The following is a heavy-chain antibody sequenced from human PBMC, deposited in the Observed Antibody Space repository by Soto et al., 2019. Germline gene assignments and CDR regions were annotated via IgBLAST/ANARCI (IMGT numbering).Heavy chain of an antibody. CDR3: ARDSAMALLYYYGMDV. V-gene: IGHV3-21*01. CDR1: GFTFSSYS. CDR2: ISSSSSYI. Sequence: KPGGSLRLSCAASGFTFSSYSMNWVRQAPGKGLEWVSSISSSSSYIYYADSVKGRFTISRDNAKNSLYLQMNSLRAEDTAVYYCARDSAMALLYYYGMDVWGQGTTVTVSS. D-gene: IGHD5-18*01. J-gene: IGHJ6*02.